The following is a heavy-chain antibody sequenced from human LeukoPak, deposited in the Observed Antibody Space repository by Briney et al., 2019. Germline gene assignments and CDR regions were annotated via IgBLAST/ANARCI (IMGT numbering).Heavy chain of an antibody. D-gene: IGHD2-15*01. J-gene: IGHJ5*02. CDR1: GGSISSYY. CDR3: ARDPLHCSGGSCYPA. V-gene: IGHV4-4*07. Sequence: PSETLSLTCTVSGGSISSYYWSWIRQPAGKGLEWIGRIYTSGSTNYNPSLKSRVTMSVDTSKNQFSLKLSSVTAADTAVYYCARDPLHCSGGSCYPAWGQGTLVTVSS. CDR2: IYTSGST.